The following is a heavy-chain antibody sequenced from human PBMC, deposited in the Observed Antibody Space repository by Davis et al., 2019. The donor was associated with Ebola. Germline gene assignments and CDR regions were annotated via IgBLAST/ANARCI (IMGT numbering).Heavy chain of an antibody. CDR3: VRRVVWKGGAFDI. V-gene: IGHV4-39*01. Sequence: SETLSLTCTVSGASISNNVYSWGWIRQPPGKGLEWIGSVYYSESTFYNPSLKSRVTVSVDTSKNQFSLRLSSLTAADTAVYYCVRRVVWKGGAFDIWGQGTMVTVSS. CDR2: VYYSEST. CDR1: GASISNNVYS. D-gene: IGHD2-8*02. J-gene: IGHJ3*02.